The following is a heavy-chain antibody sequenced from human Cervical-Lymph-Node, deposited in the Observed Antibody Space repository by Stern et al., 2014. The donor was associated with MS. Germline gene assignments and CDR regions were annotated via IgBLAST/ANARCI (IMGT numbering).Heavy chain of an antibody. V-gene: IGHV3-30*04. Sequence: VQLVESGGGVVPPGRSLRLSCAASGFTFSSNAMHWVRPAPAKGLEWVAVISYDGSNKYYADSVKGRFTISRDNSKNTLSLQMNSLRVEDTAVYYCARGRGRDYYGMDVWGQGTTVTVSS. J-gene: IGHJ6*02. CDR3: ARGRGRDYYGMDV. CDR2: ISYDGSNK. D-gene: IGHD1-26*01. CDR1: GFTFSSNA.